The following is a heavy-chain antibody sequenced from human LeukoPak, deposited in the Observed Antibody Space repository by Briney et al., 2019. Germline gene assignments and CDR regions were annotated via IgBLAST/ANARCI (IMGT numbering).Heavy chain of an antibody. J-gene: IGHJ4*02. CDR1: GFTFSSYA. CDR2: ISSSSSYI. D-gene: IGHD3-10*01. CDR3: ARGGLLSPFDY. Sequence: GGSLRLSCAASGFTFSSYAMSWVRQAPGKGLEWVSSISSSSSYIYYADSVKGRFTISRDNAKNSLYLQMNSLRAEDTAVYYCARGGLLSPFDYWGQGTLVTVSS. V-gene: IGHV3-21*01.